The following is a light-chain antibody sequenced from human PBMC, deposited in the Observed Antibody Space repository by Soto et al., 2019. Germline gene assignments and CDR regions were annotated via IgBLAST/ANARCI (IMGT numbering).Light chain of an antibody. V-gene: IGKV1-27*01. CDR3: QRYSNAPFT. J-gene: IGKJ3*01. CDR1: QGISNR. Sequence: DVQMTQSPSFLSASVGDRVTITCRASQGISNRLAWYQQKPGKVPKLLIYDASTLQSGVPSRFSGSGSGTDFTPTISSLQPEDVATYYCQRYSNAPFTFGPGTKLDIK. CDR2: DAS.